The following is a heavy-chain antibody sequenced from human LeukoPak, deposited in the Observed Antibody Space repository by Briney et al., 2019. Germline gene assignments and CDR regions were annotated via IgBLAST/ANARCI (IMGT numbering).Heavy chain of an antibody. Sequence: PGGSLRLSCAASGFSFSSYAMSWVRQAPGKGLEWVSGISGSGDTTYYADSMKGRFTISRDNSKNTLYLQMNSLRDEDTAVYFCARVIYTSGYDAFDIWGQGTVVTVSS. CDR3: ARVIYTSGYDAFDI. CDR1: GFSFSSYA. D-gene: IGHD5-18*01. CDR2: ISGSGDTT. V-gene: IGHV3-23*01. J-gene: IGHJ3*02.